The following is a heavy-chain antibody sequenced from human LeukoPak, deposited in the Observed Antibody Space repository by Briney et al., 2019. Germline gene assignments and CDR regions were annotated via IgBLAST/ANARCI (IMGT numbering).Heavy chain of an antibody. Sequence: SETLSLTCTVSGGSISSGRYYWGWLRQPPGKGLEWIGSIYYSGSTYYNPSLKSRVTISIDTSKNQCSLKLSSVTAADTAVYYCARGLGSGSQAFDIWGQGTMVTVSS. D-gene: IGHD3-10*01. CDR3: ARGLGSGSQAFDI. CDR1: GGSISSGRYY. CDR2: IYYSGST. J-gene: IGHJ3*02. V-gene: IGHV4-39*07.